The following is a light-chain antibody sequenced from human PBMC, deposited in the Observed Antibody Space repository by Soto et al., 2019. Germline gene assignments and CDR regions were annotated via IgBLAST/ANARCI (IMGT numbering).Light chain of an antibody. V-gene: IGKV3-20*01. Sequence: IVLTQSPGTLSLSPVERATLSCRASQSFSSTHLAWYQQKAGQAPRLLIYGASSRATGIPDRFSGSGSGTEFTLTISRLEPEDFAVYYCQQYGSSGTFGQGTKVDIK. CDR1: QSFSSTH. J-gene: IGKJ1*01. CDR2: GAS. CDR3: QQYGSSGT.